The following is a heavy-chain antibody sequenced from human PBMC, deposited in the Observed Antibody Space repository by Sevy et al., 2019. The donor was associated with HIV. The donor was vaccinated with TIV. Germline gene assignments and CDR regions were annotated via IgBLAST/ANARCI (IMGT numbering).Heavy chain of an antibody. D-gene: IGHD4-17*01. Sequence: GGSLRLSCAASGFTFEDYALHWVRQVPGKGLEWVSGISWNSGRIGYADSVKGRFTISRDNAKNSLYLQMNSLRAEDTAVYYCAKDHTLGALFDYWGQGTLVTVSS. V-gene: IGHV3-9*01. CDR1: GFTFEDYA. CDR3: AKDHTLGALFDY. CDR2: ISWNSGRI. J-gene: IGHJ4*02.